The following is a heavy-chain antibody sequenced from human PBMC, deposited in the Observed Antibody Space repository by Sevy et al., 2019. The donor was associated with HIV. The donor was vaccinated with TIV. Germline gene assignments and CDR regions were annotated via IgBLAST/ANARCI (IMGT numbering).Heavy chain of an antibody. CDR1: GFTFSYYA. Sequence: GGSLRLSCAASGFTFSYYAMHWVRQAPGKELEWVAVISYDGTNKQYAESVKGRFTISRDNSKNTLYLQMNSLRAEDTAVYYCARDRGYYDSSGFYSRYYFDYWGQGTLVTVSS. D-gene: IGHD3-22*01. V-gene: IGHV3-30-3*01. CDR2: ISYDGTNK. CDR3: ARDRGYYDSSGFYSRYYFDY. J-gene: IGHJ4*02.